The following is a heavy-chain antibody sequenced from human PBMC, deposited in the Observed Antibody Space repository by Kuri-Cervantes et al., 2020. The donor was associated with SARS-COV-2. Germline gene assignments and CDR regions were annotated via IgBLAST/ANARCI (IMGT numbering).Heavy chain of an antibody. Sequence: GGSLRLSCAASGFTVSSNYMSWVRQAPGKGLEWVSVIYSGGSTYYADSVKGRFTISRDNSKNTLYLQMNSLRAEDTAVYYCARAWGGSYLVGFDYWGQGTLVTVSS. CDR2: IYSGGST. CDR1: GFTVSSNY. D-gene: IGHD1-26*01. V-gene: IGHV3-66*02. CDR3: ARAWGGSYLVGFDY. J-gene: IGHJ4*02.